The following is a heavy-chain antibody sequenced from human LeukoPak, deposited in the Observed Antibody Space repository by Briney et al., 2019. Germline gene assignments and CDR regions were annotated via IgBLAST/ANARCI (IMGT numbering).Heavy chain of an antibody. CDR3: ARQGGLLAAAAY. V-gene: IGHV5-51*01. J-gene: IGHJ4*02. D-gene: IGHD6-13*01. CDR2: IYPGDSDT. Sequence: KCGESLKISCKGSGYSFPNYWTGWVRQMPGKGLEWMGSIYPGDSDTRYSPSFQGQVTISADKSISTAYLQWSSLKASDTAMYYCARQGGLLAAAAYWGQGTLVTVSS. CDR1: GYSFPNYW.